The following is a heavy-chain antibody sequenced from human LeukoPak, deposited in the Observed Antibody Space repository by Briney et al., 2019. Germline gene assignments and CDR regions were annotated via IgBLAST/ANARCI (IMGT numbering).Heavy chain of an antibody. Sequence: GGSLRPSCAASGFTFSNYYMSWIRQAPGKGLEWVSYISTSSSSTNYADSVKGRFTISRDNARNSLYLQMNSLRAEDTAVYYCARSGNYFDYCGQGTLVTVSS. J-gene: IGHJ4*02. CDR1: GFTFSNYY. CDR3: ARSGNYFDY. CDR2: ISTSSSST. V-gene: IGHV3-11*06.